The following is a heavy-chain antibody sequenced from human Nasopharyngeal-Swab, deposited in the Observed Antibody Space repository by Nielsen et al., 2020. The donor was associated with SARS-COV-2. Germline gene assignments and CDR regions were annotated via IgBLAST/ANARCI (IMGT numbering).Heavy chain of an antibody. D-gene: IGHD3-3*01. CDR3: ARHFQDVTIFGVVIPGDYMDV. Sequence: WIRQPPGKGLEWIGSIYYSGSTYYKPSLKSRVTISVDTSKNQFSLKLSNVTAADTAVYYCARHFQDVTIFGVVIPGDYMDVWGKGTTVTVSS. CDR2: IYYSGST. J-gene: IGHJ6*03. V-gene: IGHV4-39*01.